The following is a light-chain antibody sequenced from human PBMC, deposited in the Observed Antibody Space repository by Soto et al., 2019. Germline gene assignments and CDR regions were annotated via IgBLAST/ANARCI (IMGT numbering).Light chain of an antibody. Sequence: DIVMTQSPDSLAVSLGERATINCKSSQSVLYSSNNKNYLAWYQQKPGQPPKLLIYWASTRESGVPDRFSGSGSGTDFTLTISSLQAEEVAVYSCQQYYSAPLTFGGGTKVEIK. V-gene: IGKV4-1*01. J-gene: IGKJ4*01. CDR2: WAS. CDR3: QQYYSAPLT. CDR1: QSVLYSSNNKNY.